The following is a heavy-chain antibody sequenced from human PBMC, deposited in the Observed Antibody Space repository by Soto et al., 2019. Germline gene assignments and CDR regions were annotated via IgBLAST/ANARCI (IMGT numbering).Heavy chain of an antibody. CDR2: ISGSGGST. Sequence: GGSLRLSCAASGFTFGSYAMSWVRQAPGKGLEWVSAISGSGGSTYYADSVKGRFTISRDNSKNTLYLQMNSIRAEDTAVHYCATDTAGRDRAAAGTYHMDVWGQGTTVTFSS. CDR3: ATDTAGRDRAAAGTYHMDV. V-gene: IGHV3-23*01. J-gene: IGHJ6*02. D-gene: IGHD6-13*01. CDR1: GFTFGSYA.